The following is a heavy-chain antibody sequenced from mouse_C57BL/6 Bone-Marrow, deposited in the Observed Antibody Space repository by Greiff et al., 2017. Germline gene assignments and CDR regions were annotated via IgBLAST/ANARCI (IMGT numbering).Heavy chain of an antibody. CDR3: ASLWLRRRGYYFDY. V-gene: IGHV5-6*01. D-gene: IGHD2-2*01. CDR2: ISSGGSYT. Sequence: EVQGVESGGDLVKPGGSLKLSCAASGFTFSSYGMSWVRQTPDKRLEWVATISSGGSYTYYPDSVKGRFTISRDNAKNTLYLQMSSLKSEDTAMYYCASLWLRRRGYYFDYWGQGTTLTVSS. CDR1: GFTFSSYG. J-gene: IGHJ2*01.